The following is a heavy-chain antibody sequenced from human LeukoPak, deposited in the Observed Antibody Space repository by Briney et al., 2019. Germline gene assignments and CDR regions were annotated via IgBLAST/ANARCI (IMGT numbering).Heavy chain of an antibody. CDR3: AKDLGGAPRDY. D-gene: IGHD1-26*01. CDR1: GLTFSSYA. CDR2: VSGSGGTT. Sequence: GGSLRLSCAASGLTFSSYAMSWVRQAPGNGLEWVSGVSGSGGTTYYADSVKGRFTISRDNSKNTLYLQMNSLRAEDTAVYYCAKDLGGAPRDYWGQGTLVTVSS. J-gene: IGHJ4*02. V-gene: IGHV3-23*01.